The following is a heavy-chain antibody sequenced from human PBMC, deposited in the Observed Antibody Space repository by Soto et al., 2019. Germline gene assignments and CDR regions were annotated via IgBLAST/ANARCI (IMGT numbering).Heavy chain of an antibody. CDR2: IYTSGST. CDR3: ARAVATTVTNWFDQ. CDR1: GGYISSDY. D-gene: IGHD4-4*01. Sequence: SGTLSLGCTGLGGYISSDYCSWIRQAAGEGLGWIGRIYTSGSTNYNPSLKSRVTMSVDTSKNQVALTLSSVTAEDTAVYYCARAVATTVTNWFDQWGQRKLGTVS. V-gene: IGHV4-4*07. J-gene: IGHJ5*02.